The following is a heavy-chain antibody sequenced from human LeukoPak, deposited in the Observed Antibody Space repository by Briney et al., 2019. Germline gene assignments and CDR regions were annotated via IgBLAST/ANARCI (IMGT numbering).Heavy chain of an antibody. D-gene: IGHD6-13*01. J-gene: IGHJ5*02. Sequence: SETLSLTCTVSGGSISGYYWGWIRQPPGKGLEWIGSIYHSGSTYYNPSLKSRVTISVDTSKNQFSLKLSSVTAADTAVYYCARMFRSSWYINWFDPWGQGTLVTVSS. CDR3: ARMFRSSWYINWFDP. V-gene: IGHV4-38-2*02. CDR2: IYHSGST. CDR1: GGSISGYY.